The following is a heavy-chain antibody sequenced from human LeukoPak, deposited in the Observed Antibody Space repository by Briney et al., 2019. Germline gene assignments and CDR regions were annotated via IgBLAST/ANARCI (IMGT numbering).Heavy chain of an antibody. J-gene: IGHJ4*02. Sequence: ASVKVSCKASGYTFTSYAMHWVRQAPGQRLEWMGWINAGNGNTKYSQKFQGRVTITRDTSASTAYMELSSLRSEDTAVYYCARALAMIVVGPTDYWGQGTLVAVSS. CDR2: INAGNGNT. V-gene: IGHV1-3*01. CDR3: ARALAMIVVGPTDY. D-gene: IGHD3-22*01. CDR1: GYTFTSYA.